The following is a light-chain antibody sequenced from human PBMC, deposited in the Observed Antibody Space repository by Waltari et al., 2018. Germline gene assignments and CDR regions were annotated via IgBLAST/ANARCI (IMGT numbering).Light chain of an antibody. CDR3: SVWDDNLNGVI. V-gene: IGLV1-44*01. J-gene: IGLJ2*01. CDR1: SSNIGRNT. CDR2: YNN. Sequence: QSVLTQPPSASGTPGQRVTISCSGGSSNIGRNTVNWYQHVPGTAPKLLIYYNNQRPSGVPDRFSGSKSGTSASLAISGLQSEDEASYYCSVWDDNLNGVIFGGGTNLAVL.